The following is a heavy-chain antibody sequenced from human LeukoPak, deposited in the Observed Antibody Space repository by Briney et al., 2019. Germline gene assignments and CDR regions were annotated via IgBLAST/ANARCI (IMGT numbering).Heavy chain of an antibody. J-gene: IGHJ4*02. D-gene: IGHD2-21*01. V-gene: IGHV3-21*01. CDR3: AKYGGYCGGDCYQAFDY. CDR2: ISSSSSYI. CDR1: GFTFSSYS. Sequence: GGSLRLSCAASGFTFSSYSMDWVRQAPGKGLEWVSSISSSSSYIYYADSVKGRFTISRDNAKNSLYLQMNSLRAEDTAVYYCAKYGGYCGGDCYQAFDYWGQGTLVTVSS.